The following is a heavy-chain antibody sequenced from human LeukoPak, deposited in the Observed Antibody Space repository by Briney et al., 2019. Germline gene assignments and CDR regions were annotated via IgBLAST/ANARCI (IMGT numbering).Heavy chain of an antibody. CDR1: SYSIPVGYY. D-gene: IGHD5-12*01. Sequence: SETLSLTCSVSSYSIPVGYYWGWIRPSPGKGLDWIGSINLSGHTYYNPSLKSRVTISVDTSKNQFSLKLSSVTASDTAMYYCARQVATKGEWAFDIWGQETMVTASS. CDR2: INLSGHT. J-gene: IGHJ3*02. V-gene: IGHV4-38-2*01. CDR3: ARQVATKGEWAFDI.